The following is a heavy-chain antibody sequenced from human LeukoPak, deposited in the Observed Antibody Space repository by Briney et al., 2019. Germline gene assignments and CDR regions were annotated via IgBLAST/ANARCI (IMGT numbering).Heavy chain of an antibody. CDR2: ISNSDGST. D-gene: IGHD1-7*01. Sequence: GGSLRLSCAASGFTFGSYAMSWVRQAPGKGLEWVSAISNSDGSTYYADSVMGRFTISRDTSKNTLYLQMNSLRAEDTAVYYCARAFLNWNYYFDYWGQGTLVTVSS. CDR3: ARAFLNWNYYFDY. CDR1: GFTFGSYA. J-gene: IGHJ4*02. V-gene: IGHV3-23*01.